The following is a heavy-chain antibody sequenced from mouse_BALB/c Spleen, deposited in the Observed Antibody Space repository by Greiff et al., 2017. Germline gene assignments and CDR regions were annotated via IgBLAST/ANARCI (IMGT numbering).Heavy chain of an antibody. D-gene: IGHD2-3*01. J-gene: IGHJ3*01. CDR1: GYSFTGYN. V-gene: IGHV1-39*01. Sequence: LVESGPELEKPGASVKISCKASGYSFTGYNMNWVKQSKGKSLEWIGNIDPYYGGTSYNQKFKGKATLTVDKSSSTAYMQLKSLTSEDSAVYYCAIDGYYVGFAYWGQGTLVTVSA. CDR2: IDPYYGGT. CDR3: AIDGYYVGFAY.